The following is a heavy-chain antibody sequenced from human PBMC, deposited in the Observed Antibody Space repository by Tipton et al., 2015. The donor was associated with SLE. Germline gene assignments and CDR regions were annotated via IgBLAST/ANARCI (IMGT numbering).Heavy chain of an antibody. D-gene: IGHD2-15*01. CDR3: TTGRCSGGSCSVPFDY. J-gene: IGHJ4*02. CDR2: IKSKTDGGTT. V-gene: IGHV3-15*01. Sequence: SLRLSCAASGFTFSNAWMSWVRQAPGKGLEWVGRIKSKTDGGTTDYAAPVKGRFTISRDDSKNTLYLQMNSLKTEDTAVYYCTTGRCSGGSCSVPFDYWGQGTLVTVSS. CDR1: GFTFSNAW.